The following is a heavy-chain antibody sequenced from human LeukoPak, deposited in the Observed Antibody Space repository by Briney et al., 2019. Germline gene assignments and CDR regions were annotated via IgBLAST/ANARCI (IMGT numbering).Heavy chain of an antibody. D-gene: IGHD3-22*01. Sequence: GGSLRLSCAASGFTFSSYAMHWVRQAPDKGLEWVAVISYDGSNKYYADSVKGRFTISRDNAKNSLYLQMNSLRAEDTAVYYCARDQGIVVLWGQGTLVTVSS. CDR3: ARDQGIVVL. CDR1: GFTFSSYA. J-gene: IGHJ4*02. V-gene: IGHV3-30*04. CDR2: ISYDGSNK.